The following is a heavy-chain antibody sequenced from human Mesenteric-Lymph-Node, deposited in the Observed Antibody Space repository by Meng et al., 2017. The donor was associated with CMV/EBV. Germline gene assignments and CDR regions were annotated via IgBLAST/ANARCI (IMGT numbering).Heavy chain of an antibody. CDR2: IYYDGSNK. CDR1: GFSFSSYD. CDR3: AKAHCTTTSCFSLFDY. D-gene: IGHD2-2*01. J-gene: IGHJ4*02. V-gene: IGHV3-33*06. Sequence: SGFSFSSYDMHWVRQAPGKGLEWVAVIYYDGSNKYYADSVKGRFTISRDTSENTLYLQMNSLRAEDTAVYYCAKAHCTTTSCFSLFDYWGQGTLVTVSS.